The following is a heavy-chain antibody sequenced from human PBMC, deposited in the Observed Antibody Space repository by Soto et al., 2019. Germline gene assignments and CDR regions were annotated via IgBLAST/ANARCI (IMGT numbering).Heavy chain of an antibody. CDR2: INSDGSRT. CDR1: GFTFSSYW. CDR3: ARGDGDYYDGNGYLGRH. J-gene: IGHJ4*02. V-gene: IGHV3-74*01. Sequence: EVQLVESGGGIVQPGGSLRLSCAASGFTFSSYWMHWVRQAPGKGLVWVSRINSDGSRTSYADSAKGRFTISRDNAKNTVYLAMNSLRAEDTAVYYCARGDGDYYDGNGYLGRHWGQGTLVTVSS. D-gene: IGHD3-22*01.